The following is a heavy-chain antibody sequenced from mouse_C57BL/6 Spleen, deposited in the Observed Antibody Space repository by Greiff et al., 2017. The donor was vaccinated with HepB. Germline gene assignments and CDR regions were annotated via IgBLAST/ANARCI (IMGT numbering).Heavy chain of an antibody. J-gene: IGHJ2*01. D-gene: IGHD3-3*01. CDR3: ARKQAGTGFDY. V-gene: IGHV5-17*01. CDR2: ISSGSSTI. CDR1: GFTFSDYG. Sequence: EVKVVESGGGLVKPGGSLKLSCAASGFTFSDYGMHWVRQAPEKGLEWVAYISSGSSTIYYADTVKGRFTISRDNAKNTLFLQMTSLRSEDTAMYYCARKQAGTGFDYWGQGTTLTVSS.